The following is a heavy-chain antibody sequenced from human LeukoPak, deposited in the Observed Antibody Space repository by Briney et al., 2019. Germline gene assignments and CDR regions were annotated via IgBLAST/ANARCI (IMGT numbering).Heavy chain of an antibody. CDR1: GFTFNSYG. CDR2: IWYDGSNK. CDR3: ARDESIAAYVY. Sequence: TGRSLRLSCAASGFTFNSYGMHWVRQAPGKGLEWVAVIWYDGSNKYYADSVKGRFTISRDNSKNTLYLQMNSLRAEDTAVYYCARDESIAAYVYWGQGTLVTVSS. D-gene: IGHD6-6*01. V-gene: IGHV3-33*01. J-gene: IGHJ4*02.